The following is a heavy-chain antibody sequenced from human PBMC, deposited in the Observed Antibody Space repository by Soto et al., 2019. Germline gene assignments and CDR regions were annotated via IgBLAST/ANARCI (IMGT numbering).Heavy chain of an antibody. Sequence: GASLKVSCKASGYTFTDYYMHWVRQAPGQGLEWMGWINPHTGAADYEHKFQGRVTMTRDTSISTAYMEVSSLASDDTAVYYCARDPIGGGAPYYCDYWGQGTLVTVSS. D-gene: IGHD3-16*01. CDR2: INPHTGAA. CDR3: ARDPIGGGAPYYCDY. V-gene: IGHV1-2*07. J-gene: IGHJ4*02. CDR1: GYTFTDYY.